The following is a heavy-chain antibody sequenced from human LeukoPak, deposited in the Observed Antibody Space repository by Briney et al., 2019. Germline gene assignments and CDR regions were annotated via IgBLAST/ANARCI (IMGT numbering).Heavy chain of an antibody. D-gene: IGHD2-8*01. CDR2: IYHSGDN. CDR3: ARHNGESYLDY. J-gene: IGHJ4*02. Sequence: SETLSLTCTVSGGSVRSSYWSWIRHPPGRELEYIGFIYHSGDNKYNPSLSSRGTLSLDTSKNQFSLNLSSVTAADSAVYYCARHNGESYLDYWAQGTLVTVSS. V-gene: IGHV4-59*02. CDR1: GGSVRSSY.